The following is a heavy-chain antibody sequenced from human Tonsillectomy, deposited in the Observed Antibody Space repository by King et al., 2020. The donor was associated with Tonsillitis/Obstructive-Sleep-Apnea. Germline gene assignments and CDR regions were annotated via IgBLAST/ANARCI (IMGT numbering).Heavy chain of an antibody. CDR2: IYWDDDK. V-gene: IGHV2-5*02. Sequence: TLKESGPTLVKPTQTLTLTCTFSGFALSTSGVGVGWIRQPQGKALEWLALIYWDDDKRYSPSLKSRLTITKDTSKNQVVLTMTNMDPEDTATNSCSLSLRYCSSAGCPGGDNWFAPWGQGTLVTVSS. J-gene: IGHJ5*02. D-gene: IGHD2-2*01. CDR3: SLSLRYCSSAGCPGGDNWFAP. CDR1: GFALSTSGVG.